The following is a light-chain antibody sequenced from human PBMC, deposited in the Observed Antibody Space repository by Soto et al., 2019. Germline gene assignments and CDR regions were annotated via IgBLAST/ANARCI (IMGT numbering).Light chain of an antibody. Sequence: EIVLTQSPGTLSLSPGERATLSCRASQSIRNDYLAWYQQKPGQAPRLLIYTASSRATGIPDRFRGNGSGTDFTLTINRLEPEDFAVYYCQQFGTSPLTFGGGTKVEI. CDR2: TAS. CDR1: QSIRNDY. V-gene: IGKV3-20*01. CDR3: QQFGTSPLT. J-gene: IGKJ4*01.